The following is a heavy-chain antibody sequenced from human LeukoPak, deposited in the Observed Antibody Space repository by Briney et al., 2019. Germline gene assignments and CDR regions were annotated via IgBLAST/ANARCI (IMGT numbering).Heavy chain of an antibody. J-gene: IGHJ4*02. CDR3: ARDSAILGIFFDS. CDR2: INTYNGDT. V-gene: IGHV1-18*01. Sequence: ASVPVSCKASGYTFDDYAISWVRQAPAQGLEWMGWINTYNGDTITAQKFQGRVTLTTDTSTTTASMELRSLRSDDTAFYYCARDSAILGIFFDSWGQGTLVTVSS. D-gene: IGHD2/OR15-2a*01. CDR1: GYTFDDYA.